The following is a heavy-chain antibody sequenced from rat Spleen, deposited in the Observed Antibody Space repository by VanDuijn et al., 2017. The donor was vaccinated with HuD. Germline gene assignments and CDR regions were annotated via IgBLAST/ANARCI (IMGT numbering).Heavy chain of an antibody. V-gene: IGHV4-2*01. CDR2: INEDSSTI. D-gene: IGHD1-6*01. J-gene: IGHJ3*01. Sequence: EVQLVESGGGLVQPGRSMKLSCAASGFNFNDYWMGWVRQAPGKGLEWIGEINEDSSTINYSPSLKDRFTIYRDNAKSTLYLQMGSLRSEDTATYYCTTYSDYATSPFAYWGRGALVTVSS. CDR1: GFNFNDYW. CDR3: TTYSDYATSPFAY.